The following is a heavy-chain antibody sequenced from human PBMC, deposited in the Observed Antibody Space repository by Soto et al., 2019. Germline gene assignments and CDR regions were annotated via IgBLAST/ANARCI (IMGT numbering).Heavy chain of an antibody. CDR2: IYYSGST. V-gene: IGHV4-31*03. CDR1: GGSISSGGYY. D-gene: IGHD3-9*01. Sequence: QVQLQESGPGLVKPSQTLSLTCTVSGGSISSGGYYWSWIRQHPGKGLEWIGYIYYSGSTYYNPSLKRRVTISVDTSKNQFSLKLSSVTAADTAVYYCARERHYDILTGYTNWFDPWGQGTLVTVSS. J-gene: IGHJ5*02. CDR3: ARERHYDILTGYTNWFDP.